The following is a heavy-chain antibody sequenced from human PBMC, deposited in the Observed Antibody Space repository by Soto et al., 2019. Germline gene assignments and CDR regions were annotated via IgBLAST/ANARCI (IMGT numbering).Heavy chain of an antibody. Sequence: ASVTVSCKASGYTFTSYDIHWVRQAPGQGLEWLGWIAPYNVNTHYAQKLQGRVTMTTDTSTSTAYMELRRLRSDDTAVYYCARDPRYGMDVWGQGTTVIVSS. CDR2: IAPYNVNT. CDR3: ARDPRYGMDV. J-gene: IGHJ6*02. CDR1: GYTFTSYD. V-gene: IGHV1-18*01.